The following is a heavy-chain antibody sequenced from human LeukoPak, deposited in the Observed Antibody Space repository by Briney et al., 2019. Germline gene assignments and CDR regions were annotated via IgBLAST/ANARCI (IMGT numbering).Heavy chain of an antibody. CDR2: IIPIFGTA. J-gene: IGHJ4*02. D-gene: IGHD3-10*01. V-gene: IGHV1-69*05. CDR3: AKDKVLYYGSGSLSSAKQMPAPFEY. Sequence: ASVKVSCKASGGTFSSYAISWVRQAPGQGLEWMGGIIPIFGTANYAQKFQGRVTITTDESTSTAYMELSSLRSEDTAVYYCAKDKVLYYGSGSLSSAKQMPAPFEYWGQGTLVTVSS. CDR1: GGTFSSYA.